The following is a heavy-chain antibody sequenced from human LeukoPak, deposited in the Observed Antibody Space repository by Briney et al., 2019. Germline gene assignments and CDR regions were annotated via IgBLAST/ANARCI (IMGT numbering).Heavy chain of an antibody. V-gene: IGHV4-30-4*01. Sequence: SETLSLTCTVSGGSISSGVYYWSWIRQPPGKGLEWLEYIYYSGSTYYNTSLKSRVTISIDTSKNQFSLKLRSVTAADTAVYYCARGRGLMVRGALEGPCYCGMDVWGQGTTVTVSS. D-gene: IGHD3-10*01. J-gene: IGHJ6*02. CDR1: GGSISSGVYY. CDR3: ARGRGLMVRGALEGPCYCGMDV. CDR2: IYYSGST.